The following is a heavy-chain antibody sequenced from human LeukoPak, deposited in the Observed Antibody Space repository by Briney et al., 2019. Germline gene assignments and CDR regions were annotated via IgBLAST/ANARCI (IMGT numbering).Heavy chain of an antibody. Sequence: GGSLRLSCAASGFTFSSYGMHWVRQAPGKGLEWVSFISSSGSTIYYADSVKGRFTISRDNAKNSLYLQMNSLRAEDTAVYYCARGQQLVQFDYWGQGTLVTVSS. CDR1: GFTFSSYG. J-gene: IGHJ4*02. V-gene: IGHV3-48*04. CDR3: ARGQQLVQFDY. D-gene: IGHD6-13*01. CDR2: ISSSGSTI.